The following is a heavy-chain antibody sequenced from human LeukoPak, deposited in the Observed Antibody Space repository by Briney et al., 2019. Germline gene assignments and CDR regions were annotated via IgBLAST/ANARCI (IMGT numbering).Heavy chain of an antibody. Sequence: SETLSLTCTVSGGSISDYYWSWLRQPPGTGLEWIGYIRTSGSTNYSPSLASRVTMSVDTSKNRISLKLRSVTAADTAVYYCARPHSSTDFYAFDIWGQGTMVTVSS. V-gene: IGHV4-4*09. CDR1: GGSISDYY. J-gene: IGHJ3*02. CDR3: ARPHSSTDFYAFDI. CDR2: IRTSGST. D-gene: IGHD2-2*01.